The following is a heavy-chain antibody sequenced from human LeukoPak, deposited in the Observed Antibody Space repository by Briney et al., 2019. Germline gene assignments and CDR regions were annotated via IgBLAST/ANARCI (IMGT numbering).Heavy chain of an antibody. J-gene: IGHJ4*02. D-gene: IGHD5-18*01. V-gene: IGHV3-33*01. CDR1: GFNFNDYG. CDR2: IWHDGNNK. CDR3: ARDGAYSYTY. Sequence: LAGGSLRLSCAASGFNFNDYGMHWVRQAPGKGLECVAIIWHDGNNKYYADSVRGRFTISRDNSRNILYLEMNSLRADDTAIYYGARDGAYSYTYWGQGALVIVSS.